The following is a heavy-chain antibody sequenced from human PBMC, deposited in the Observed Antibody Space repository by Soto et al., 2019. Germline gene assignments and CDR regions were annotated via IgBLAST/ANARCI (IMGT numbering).Heavy chain of an antibody. V-gene: IGHV4-34*01. D-gene: IGHD6-6*01. CDR2: INHSGST. CDR3: ARVEIAARPNYYYMDV. CDR1: GGSFSGYY. Sequence: QVQLQQWGAGLLKPSETLSLTCAVYGGSFSGYYWSWIRQPPGKGLEWIGEINHSGSTNYNPSLRSRVSISGDTSKNQFSLKLSSVTAADTAVYYCARVEIAARPNYYYMDVWGKGTTVTVSS. J-gene: IGHJ6*03.